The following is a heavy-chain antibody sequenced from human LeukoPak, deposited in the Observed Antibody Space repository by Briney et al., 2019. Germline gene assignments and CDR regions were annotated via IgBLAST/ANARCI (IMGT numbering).Heavy chain of an antibody. Sequence: GGSLRLSCAASGFTVSSNYMSWVRQAPGKGLEWVSVFYSGGSTYYADSVKGRFTISGDNSKNTLYLQMNSLRAEDTAVYYCARHGTTVNAFDIWGQGTMVTVSS. J-gene: IGHJ3*02. CDR2: FYSGGST. D-gene: IGHD4-17*01. V-gene: IGHV3-53*01. CDR3: ARHGTTVNAFDI. CDR1: GFTVSSNY.